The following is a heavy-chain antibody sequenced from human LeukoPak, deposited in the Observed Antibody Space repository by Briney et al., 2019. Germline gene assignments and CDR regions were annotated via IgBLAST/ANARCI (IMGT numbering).Heavy chain of an antibody. D-gene: IGHD2-8*01. J-gene: IGHJ3*02. CDR2: ISSDSAYI. V-gene: IGHV3-21*01. CDR1: GFTFNSYS. Sequence: KPGGSLRLSCAASGFTFNSYSMVWVRQAPGKGPEWLSSISSDSAYIYYADSARGRFTVSRDNAKNSVYLQMNSLRADDTALYYCARDVVPYTHYAFDSWGQGTMVTVSS. CDR3: ARDVVPYTHYAFDS.